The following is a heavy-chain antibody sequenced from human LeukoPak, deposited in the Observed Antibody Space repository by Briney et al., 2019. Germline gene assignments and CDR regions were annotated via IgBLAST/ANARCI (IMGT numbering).Heavy chain of an antibody. J-gene: IGHJ4*02. CDR3: ARLSGRATIDY. CDR2: IYPGDSDS. CDR1: GYSFTTYW. Sequence: GESLKISCKGSGYSFTTYWIGWGRQIPGKGLEWMGIIYPGDSDSRYSPSFQGQVTISADESISTAYLQWSSLKASDTAMYYCARLSGRATIDYWGQGTLVTVSS. D-gene: IGHD3-10*01. V-gene: IGHV5-51*01.